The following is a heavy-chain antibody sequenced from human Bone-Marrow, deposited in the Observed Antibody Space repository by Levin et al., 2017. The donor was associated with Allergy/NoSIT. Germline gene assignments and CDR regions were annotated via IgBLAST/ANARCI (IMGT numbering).Heavy chain of an antibody. CDR2: IFYNGNT. Sequence: LRLSCSVSGDSISKSGYYWSWIRQYPGTGLEYIGYIFYNGNTYNNPSLQNRVTISVGTSKNEFFLKLTSVTAADTAVYYCVRDSSWSHFDWGQGTLVTVSS. D-gene: IGHD6-6*01. V-gene: IGHV4-31*03. CDR1: GDSISKSGYY. J-gene: IGHJ4*02. CDR3: VRDSSWSHFD.